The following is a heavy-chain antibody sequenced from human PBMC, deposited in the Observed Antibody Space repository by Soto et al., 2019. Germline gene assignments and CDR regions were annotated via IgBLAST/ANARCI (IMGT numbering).Heavy chain of an antibody. CDR2: ISATGATT. D-gene: IGHD2-15*01. V-gene: IGHV3-23*01. Sequence: QPGGSLRLSCVASGFTFSYYAMTWVRQAPGKGLGWVSVISATGATTYYADSVRGRFTISRDNSKNTLNLQMNDLRVEDTAVIYCAKGRKSTEKDIAVMLAAASSIQHWGQGTLVTVSS. CDR1: GFTFSYYA. CDR3: AKGRKSTEKDIAVMLAAASSIQH. J-gene: IGHJ1*01.